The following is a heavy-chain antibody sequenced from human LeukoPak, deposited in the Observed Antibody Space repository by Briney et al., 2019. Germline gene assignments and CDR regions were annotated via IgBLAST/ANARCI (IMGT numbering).Heavy chain of an antibody. CDR1: GLTFSSHG. CDR3: TRWRGTLQSLDY. V-gene: IGHV3-48*01. Sequence: GGSLRLSCAASGLTFSSHGMNWVRQAPGKGLEWISYITTSGATYYADSVKGRFTISRDNAKSSLYLVMNSLRAEDTAVNYCTRWRGTLQSLDYWGQGTLVTVSS. J-gene: IGHJ4*02. D-gene: IGHD3-16*01. CDR2: ITTSGAT.